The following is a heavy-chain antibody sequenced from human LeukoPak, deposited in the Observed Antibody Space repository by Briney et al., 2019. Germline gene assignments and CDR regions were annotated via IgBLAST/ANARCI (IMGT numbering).Heavy chain of an antibody. CDR2: ISGSGGST. CDR3: ARDYTRLVTASGNWFDP. J-gene: IGHJ5*02. D-gene: IGHD2-21*02. Sequence: GGSLRLSCAASGFTFSSYGMSWVRQAPGKGLEWVSAISGSGGSTYYADSVKGRFTISRDNTKKSLYLQMNSLRVEDTAVYYCARDYTRLVTASGNWFDPWGQGTLVTVSS. V-gene: IGHV3-23*01. CDR1: GFTFSSYG.